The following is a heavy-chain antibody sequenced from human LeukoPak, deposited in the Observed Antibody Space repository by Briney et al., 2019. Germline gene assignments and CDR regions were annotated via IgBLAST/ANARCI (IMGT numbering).Heavy chain of an antibody. Sequence: SSETLSLTCTVSGGSISSYYWSWIRQPPRKGLEWIGYIYYSGSTKYKPSLKSRVTISVDTSKNQFSLKLSSVTAADTAVYYCARGRFLDAFDIWGQGTMVTVSS. V-gene: IGHV4-59*01. D-gene: IGHD3-3*01. CDR1: GGSISSYY. CDR2: IYYSGST. CDR3: ARGRFLDAFDI. J-gene: IGHJ3*02.